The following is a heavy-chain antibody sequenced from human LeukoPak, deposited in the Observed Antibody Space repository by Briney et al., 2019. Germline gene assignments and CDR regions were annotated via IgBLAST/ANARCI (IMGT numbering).Heavy chain of an antibody. V-gene: IGHV3-74*01. J-gene: IGHJ4*02. CDR1: GFTFSSYW. Sequence: GGSLRLSCAASGFTFSSYWMHWVRQAPGKGLVWVSRINSDGSSTSYADSVKGRFTISRDNAKNTLYLQMNSLRAEDTAVYYCARAAVEMATIDFDYWGQGTLVTVSS. D-gene: IGHD5-24*01. CDR3: ARAAVEMATIDFDY. CDR2: INSDGSST.